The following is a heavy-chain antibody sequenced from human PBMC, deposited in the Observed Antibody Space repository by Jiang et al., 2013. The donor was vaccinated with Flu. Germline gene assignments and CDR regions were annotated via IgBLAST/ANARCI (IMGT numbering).Heavy chain of an antibody. CDR1: TFSSYA. V-gene: IGHV1-69*01. Sequence: TFSSYAISWVRQAPGQGLEWMGGITPIFGTANYAQKFQGRVTISADESTSTAYMELSSLRSEDTAVYYCARDHPVVTAMGHDAFDIWGQGTMVTVSS. J-gene: IGHJ3*02. D-gene: IGHD2-21*02. CDR2: ITPIFGTA. CDR3: ARDHPVVTAMGHDAFDI.